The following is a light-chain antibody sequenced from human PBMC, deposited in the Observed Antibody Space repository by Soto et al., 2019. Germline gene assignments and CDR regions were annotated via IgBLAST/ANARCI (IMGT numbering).Light chain of an antibody. CDR2: EGS. Sequence: QSALTQPASVSGSPGQSITISCTGTSSDVGSYNLVSWYQQHPGKAPKLMIYEGSKRPSGVSNRFSGSKSGNTASLTISGLQAEDEADYYCCSYAGSIYVFGPGTKVTVL. V-gene: IGLV2-23*01. CDR3: CSYAGSIYV. J-gene: IGLJ1*01. CDR1: SSDVGSYNL.